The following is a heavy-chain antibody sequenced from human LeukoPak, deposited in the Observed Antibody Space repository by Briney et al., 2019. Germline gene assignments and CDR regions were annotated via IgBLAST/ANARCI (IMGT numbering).Heavy chain of an antibody. J-gene: IGHJ4*02. CDR3: ASGAIQAGGSYYFDY. D-gene: IGHD1-26*01. CDR1: GFTFSSYS. Sequence: PGGSLRLSCAASGFTFSSYSMNWVRQAPGKRLEWVSYISSSSSTIYYADSVKGRFTISRDNAKNSLYLQMNSLRAEDTAVYYCASGAIQAGGSYYFDYWGQGTLVTVSS. CDR2: ISSSSSTI. V-gene: IGHV3-48*04.